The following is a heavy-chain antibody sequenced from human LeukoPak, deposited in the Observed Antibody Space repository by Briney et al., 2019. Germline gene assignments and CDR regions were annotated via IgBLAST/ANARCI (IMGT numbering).Heavy chain of an antibody. D-gene: IGHD3-10*01. V-gene: IGHV3-9*01. CDR3: ARDGFGELFHFDY. CDR1: GFTFNDYA. J-gene: IGHJ4*02. CDR2: ISWNSDSI. Sequence: GGSLRLSCAASGFTFNDYAMHWVRQAPGKGLEWVSGISWNSDSIGYADSVKGRFTISRDNSKNTLYLQMNSLRAEDTAVYYCARDGFGELFHFDYWGQGTLVTVSS.